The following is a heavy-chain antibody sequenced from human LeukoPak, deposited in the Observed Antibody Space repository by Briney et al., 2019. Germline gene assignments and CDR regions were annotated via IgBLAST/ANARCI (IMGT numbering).Heavy chain of an antibody. V-gene: IGHV3-23*01. Sequence: GGSLRLSCAASGFTLSSYAMSWVRQAPGKGLEWVSAISGSGGSTYYADSVKGRFTISRDNSKNTLYLQMNSLRAEDTAVYYCAKGGEGGYCSSTSCYAEYYYYYYGMDVWGQGTTVTVSS. J-gene: IGHJ6*02. CDR3: AKGGEGGYCSSTSCYAEYYYYYYGMDV. CDR2: ISGSGGST. CDR1: GFTLSSYA. D-gene: IGHD2-2*01.